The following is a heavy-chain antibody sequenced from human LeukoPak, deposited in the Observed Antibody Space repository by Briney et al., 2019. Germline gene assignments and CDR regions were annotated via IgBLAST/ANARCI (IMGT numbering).Heavy chain of an antibody. CDR3: ATLIVVTNAFDI. V-gene: IGHV1-8*02. CDR2: INPNSGNT. Sequence: ASVKVSCKASGYTFTGYYMHWVRQAPGQGLEWMGWINPNSGNTGYAQKFQGRVTMTRNTSISTAYMELSSLRSEDTAVYYCATLIVVTNAFDIWGQGTMVTVSS. CDR1: GYTFTGYY. J-gene: IGHJ3*02. D-gene: IGHD3-22*01.